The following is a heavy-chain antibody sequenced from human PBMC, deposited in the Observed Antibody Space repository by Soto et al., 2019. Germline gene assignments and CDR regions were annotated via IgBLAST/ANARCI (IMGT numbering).Heavy chain of an antibody. V-gene: IGHV3-7*03. CDR2: IDQGGLET. Sequence: EVQLVQSGGGLVQPGGSLRLSCEASGFTFSHYWMSWVRQAPGKGLEWVAFIDQGGLETHYADSVKGRLTLSRDNAKNTVLLEMRALRAEDTAMYYCARTLLIRYFDNWCQGTPVTVSS. D-gene: IGHD2-8*01. CDR1: GFTFSHYW. J-gene: IGHJ4*02. CDR3: ARTLLIRYFDN.